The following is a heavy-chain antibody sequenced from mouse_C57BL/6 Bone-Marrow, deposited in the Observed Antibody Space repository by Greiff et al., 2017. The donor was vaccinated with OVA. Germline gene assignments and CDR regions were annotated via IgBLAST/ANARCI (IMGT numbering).Heavy chain of an antibody. CDR2: IDPEDGET. CDR1: GFTIKDYY. Sequence: VQLQQSGAELVKPGASVKLSCTASGFTIKDYYMPWVKQRTEQGLEWIGRIDPEDGETKYAPKFQGKATITADTSSNTAYLQLSSLTSKNTAVYYCARSREKLGPYDFDYWGQGTTLTVSA. V-gene: IGHV14-2*01. D-gene: IGHD4-1*01. CDR3: ARSREKLGPYDFDY. J-gene: IGHJ2*01.